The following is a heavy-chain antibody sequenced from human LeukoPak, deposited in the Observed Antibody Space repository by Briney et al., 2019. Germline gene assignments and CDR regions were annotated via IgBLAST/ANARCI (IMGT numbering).Heavy chain of an antibody. CDR3: ARDGTTVSPAV. CDR2: IYTSGST. CDR1: GFTFSSYA. V-gene: IGHV4-4*07. D-gene: IGHD4-17*01. J-gene: IGHJ6*04. Sequence: GSLRLSCAASGFTFSSYAMSWVRQAPGKGLEWIGRIYTSGSTNYNPSLKSRVSISVDTSKNQLSLKLSSVTAADTAVYYCARDGTTVSPAVWGKGTTVTVSS.